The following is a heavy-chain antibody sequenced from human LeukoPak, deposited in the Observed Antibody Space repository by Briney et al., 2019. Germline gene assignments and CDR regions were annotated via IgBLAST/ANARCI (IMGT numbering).Heavy chain of an antibody. CDR2: IIPISGTA. CDR3: ATDQNYDFWSGYYNWFDP. J-gene: IGHJ5*02. D-gene: IGHD3-3*01. V-gene: IGHV1-69*13. CDR1: GGTFSSYA. Sequence: GASVKVSCKASGGTFSSYAISWVRQAPGQGLEWMGGIIPISGTANYAQKFQGRVTITADESTSTAYMELSSLRSEDTAVYYCATDQNYDFWSGYYNWFDPWGQGTLVTVSS.